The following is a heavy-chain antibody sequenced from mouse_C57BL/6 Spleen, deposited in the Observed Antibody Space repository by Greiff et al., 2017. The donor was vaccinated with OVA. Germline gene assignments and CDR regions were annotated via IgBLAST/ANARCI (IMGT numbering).Heavy chain of an antibody. CDR1: GFTFSSYA. V-gene: IGHV5-4*01. J-gene: IGHJ2*01. D-gene: IGHD2-4*01. CDR3: ARDGDDYDEYFDY. Sequence: DVKLQESGGGLVKPGGSLKLSCAASGFTFSSYAMSWVRQTPEKRLEWVATISDGGSYTYYPDNVKGRFTISRDNAKNNLYLQMSHLKSEDTAMYYCARDGDDYDEYFDYWGQGTTLTVSS. CDR2: ISDGGSYT.